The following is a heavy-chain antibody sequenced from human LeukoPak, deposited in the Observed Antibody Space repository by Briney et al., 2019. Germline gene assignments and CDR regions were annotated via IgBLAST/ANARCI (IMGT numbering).Heavy chain of an antibody. CDR1: GGSISSGGYY. V-gene: IGHV4-30-2*01. Sequence: SETPSLTCTVSGGSISSGGYYWSWIWQPPGKGLEWIGYIYHSGSTYYNPSLKSRVTISVDRSKNQFSLKLSSVTAADTAVYYCARDVLIAAAGTSWFDPWGQGTLVTVSS. CDR3: ARDVLIAAAGTSWFDP. J-gene: IGHJ5*02. D-gene: IGHD6-13*01. CDR2: IYHSGST.